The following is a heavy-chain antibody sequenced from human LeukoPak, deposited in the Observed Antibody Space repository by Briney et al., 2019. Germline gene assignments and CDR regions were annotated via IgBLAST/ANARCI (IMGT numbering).Heavy chain of an antibody. Sequence: GWSLRLSCAASGFSFDDYAMHWVRQAPWKGLDWVAGISWNSGSVDYVDSVKGRFTISRDNAKNSLYLKMNSLRAEDTSVYYCARELHIAAAGGFDYWGQGTLVTVSS. CDR2: ISWNSGSV. J-gene: IGHJ4*02. D-gene: IGHD6-13*01. V-gene: IGHV3-9*01. CDR1: GFSFDDYA. CDR3: ARELHIAAAGGFDY.